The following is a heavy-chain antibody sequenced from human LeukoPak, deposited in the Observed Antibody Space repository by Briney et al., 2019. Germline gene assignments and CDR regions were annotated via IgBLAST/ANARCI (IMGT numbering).Heavy chain of an antibody. Sequence: GRSLRLSCAASGFTFDDYAMHWVRQAPGKGLEWVSGISWNSGSIGYADSVKGRFTISRDNAKNSLYLQMNSLRAEDTALYYCAKCATIFGVVIMSYFDYWGQGTLVTVSS. CDR2: ISWNSGSI. J-gene: IGHJ4*02. D-gene: IGHD3-3*01. CDR3: AKCATIFGVVIMSYFDY. CDR1: GFTFDDYA. V-gene: IGHV3-9*01.